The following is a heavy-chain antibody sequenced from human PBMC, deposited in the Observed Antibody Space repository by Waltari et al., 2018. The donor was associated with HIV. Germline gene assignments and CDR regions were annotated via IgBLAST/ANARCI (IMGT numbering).Heavy chain of an antibody. D-gene: IGHD6-13*01. Sequence: VQPGRSLRLSCAASGFTFSSYAMHWVRQAPGKGLEWVAVTSYDGTNKYYADSVKGRFTISRDNSKNTLYLQMSSLRPEDRSVYYCARGVGLRPPSSSWGAVDVLDIWGQGTMVTVSS. CDR1: GFTFSSYA. CDR3: ARGVGLRPPSSSWGAVDVLDI. J-gene: IGHJ3*02. CDR2: TSYDGTNK. V-gene: IGHV3-30*15.